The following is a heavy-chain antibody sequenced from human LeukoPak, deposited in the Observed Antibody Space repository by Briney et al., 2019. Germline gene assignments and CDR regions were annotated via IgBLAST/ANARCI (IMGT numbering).Heavy chain of an antibody. CDR2: ISGSGGST. CDR1: GFTFSSYA. CDR3: AKFLPTHIVVANYYFDY. Sequence: GGSLRLPCAASGFTFSSYAMSWVRQAPGKGLEWVSAISGSGGSTYYADSVKGRFTISRDNSKNTLYLQMNSLRAEDTAVYYCAKFLPTHIVVANYYFDYWGQGTLVTVSS. J-gene: IGHJ4*02. V-gene: IGHV3-23*01. D-gene: IGHD2-21*01.